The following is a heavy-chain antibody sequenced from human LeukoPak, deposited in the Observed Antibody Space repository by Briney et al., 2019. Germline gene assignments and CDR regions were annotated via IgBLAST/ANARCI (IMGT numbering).Heavy chain of an antibody. V-gene: IGHV1-46*03. Sequence: ASVKVSCKASGYTFTSYYMHWVRQAPGQGLEWMGIINPSGGTTTYAQKFQGRVTVTRDTSTSTVYMELSSLTSEDTAVYYCGNSGYGGLDYWDQGTLVTVSS. CDR2: INPSGGTT. J-gene: IGHJ4*02. CDR3: GNSGYGGLDY. CDR1: GYTFTSYY. D-gene: IGHD5-12*01.